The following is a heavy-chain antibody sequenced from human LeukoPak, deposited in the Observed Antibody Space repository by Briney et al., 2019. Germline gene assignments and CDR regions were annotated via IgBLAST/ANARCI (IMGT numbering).Heavy chain of an antibody. D-gene: IGHD2-2*02. J-gene: IGHJ5*02. Sequence: SVKVSCKASGGTFSSYAISWVRQAPGQGLEWMGGIIPIFGTANYAQKFQGRVTITTDESTSTAYMELSSLRSEDTAVYYCARGGQDIVVVPAAIHLYNWFDPWGQGTLVTVSS. V-gene: IGHV1-69*05. CDR2: IIPIFGTA. CDR1: GGTFSSYA. CDR3: ARGGQDIVVVPAAIHLYNWFDP.